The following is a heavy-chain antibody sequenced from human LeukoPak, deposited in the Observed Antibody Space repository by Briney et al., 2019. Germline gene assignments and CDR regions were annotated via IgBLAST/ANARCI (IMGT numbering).Heavy chain of an antibody. CDR1: GFTFSSHG. V-gene: IGHV3-30*18. D-gene: IGHD2-21*02. Sequence: VQPGRSLRLSCAASGFTFSSHGMHWVRQAPGKGLEWVAVISYDGRTKYYADYVNGRFSISRDNSKNTLYLQMNSLRAEDTAVYYCAKAGHCGGDCYSIMDYWGQGTLVTVSS. CDR2: ISYDGRTK. CDR3: AKAGHCGGDCYSIMDY. J-gene: IGHJ4*02.